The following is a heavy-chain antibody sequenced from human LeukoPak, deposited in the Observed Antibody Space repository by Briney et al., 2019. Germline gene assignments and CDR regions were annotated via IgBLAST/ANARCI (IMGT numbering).Heavy chain of an antibody. J-gene: IGHJ4*02. CDR2: IYYSGST. CDR3: ARGKDGYADFDC. V-gene: IGHV4-59*01. D-gene: IGHD5-24*01. CDR1: GGSISSYF. Sequence: SETLSLTCTVSGGSISSYFWSWVRQPPGKGLEWIGYIYYSGSTNYNPSLKSRVTISVDTSKNQFSLKLASVTTADTAVYYCARGKDGYADFDCWGQGTLVTVSS.